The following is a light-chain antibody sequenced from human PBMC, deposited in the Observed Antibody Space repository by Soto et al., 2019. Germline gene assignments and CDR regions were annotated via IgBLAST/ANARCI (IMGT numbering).Light chain of an antibody. CDR1: SSNIGAGYD. J-gene: IGLJ1*01. Sequence: QAVLKQPPSVSGAPGQRVTISCTGSSSNIGAGYDVHWYQQLPGTAPKLLIYDVNKRPSGVPDRFSGSKSGNTASLTISGLQAEDEADYYCCSYAGRYLYVFGTGTKVTVL. CDR2: DVN. CDR3: CSYAGRYLYV. V-gene: IGLV1-40*01.